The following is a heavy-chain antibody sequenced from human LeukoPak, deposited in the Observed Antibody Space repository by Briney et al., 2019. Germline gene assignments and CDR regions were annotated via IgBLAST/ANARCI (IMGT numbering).Heavy chain of an antibody. V-gene: IGHV4-59*08. D-gene: IGHD6-19*01. CDR3: ARQIQQWLIIDY. CDR2: IYYSGGT. Sequence: SEALSLTCTVSGGSISSYYWSWIRQPPGKGLEWIGYIYYSGGTNYNPSLKSRVTISVDTSKNQFSLKLSSVTAADTAVYYCARQIQQWLIIDYWGQGTLVTVSS. J-gene: IGHJ4*02. CDR1: GGSISSYY.